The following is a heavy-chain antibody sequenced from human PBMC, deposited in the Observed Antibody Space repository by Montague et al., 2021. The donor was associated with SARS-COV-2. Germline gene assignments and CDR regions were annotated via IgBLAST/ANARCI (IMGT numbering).Heavy chain of an antibody. CDR3: ARHGKTRSAMIVVVIGYFDY. Sequence: SETLSLTCTVSGGSISSSSYYWGWIRQPPGKGLEWIGSIYYSGSTYYNPSLKSRVTISVDTSKNQLSLKLSSVTAADTAVYYCARHGKTRSAMIVVVIGYFDYWGQGTLVTVSS. V-gene: IGHV4-39*01. CDR1: GGSISSSSYY. J-gene: IGHJ4*02. CDR2: IYYSGST. D-gene: IGHD3-22*01.